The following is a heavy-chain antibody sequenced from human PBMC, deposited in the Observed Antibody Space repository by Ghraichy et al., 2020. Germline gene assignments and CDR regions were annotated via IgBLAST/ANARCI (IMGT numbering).Heavy chain of an antibody. CDR2: IYSGGGT. V-gene: IGHV3-53*01. J-gene: IGHJ4*02. CDR1: GFIVSSNY. CDR3: ARGSHCSSASCSLDS. D-gene: IGHD2-2*01. Sequence: GESLNISCAASGFIVSSNYMSWVRQAPGKGLEWVSAIYSGGGTYYADSVTGRFTISRDNSKNTLYLQMNSLRAEDTAVYYCARGSHCSSASCSLDSWGQGTLVTVSS.